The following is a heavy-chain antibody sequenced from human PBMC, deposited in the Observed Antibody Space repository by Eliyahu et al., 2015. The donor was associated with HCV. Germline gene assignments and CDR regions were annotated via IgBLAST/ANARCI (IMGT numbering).Heavy chain of an antibody. CDR1: GGXTSSSSYY. Sequence: QLQLQESGPGLVKPSETLSLTCAVSGGXTSSSSYYWGWIRPPPGKGLEWIGSIYYSGSTYYNPSLKSRVTISIDTSKNQFSLKLNSVTAADTAVYYCASTPYPPWYFDLWGRGTLVTVSS. CDR3: ASTPYPPWYFDL. CDR2: IYYSGST. J-gene: IGHJ2*01. V-gene: IGHV4-39*07.